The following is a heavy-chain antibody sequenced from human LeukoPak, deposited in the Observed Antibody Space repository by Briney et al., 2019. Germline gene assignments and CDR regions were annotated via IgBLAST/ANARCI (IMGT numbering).Heavy chain of an antibody. J-gene: IGHJ4*02. Sequence: GASVKVSCKAYGYTFNNYDIHWVRQATGHGLEWMGYMNPNSGNSAYAQKFQGRVTITADASISTAYMELSGLRSEDTALYYWAREGLDYWGQGTLVTVSS. CDR2: MNPNSGNS. CDR1: GYTFNNYD. V-gene: IGHV1-8*03. CDR3: AREGLDY.